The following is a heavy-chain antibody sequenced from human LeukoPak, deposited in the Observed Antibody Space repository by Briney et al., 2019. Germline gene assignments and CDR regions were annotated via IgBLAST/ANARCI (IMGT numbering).Heavy chain of an antibody. J-gene: IGHJ4*02. V-gene: IGHV5-51*01. CDR3: ARFSGSGWSIYYFDY. Sequence: GESLKISCKGSGYIFTSYWIGWVRQLPGKGLGWMGIIYPDDSNTRYSPPFQGQVTISADKSISPAYLQWSSLKASDTAMYYCARFSGSGWSIYYFDYWGQGTLVTVSS. D-gene: IGHD6-19*01. CDR1: GYIFTSYW. CDR2: IYPDDSNT.